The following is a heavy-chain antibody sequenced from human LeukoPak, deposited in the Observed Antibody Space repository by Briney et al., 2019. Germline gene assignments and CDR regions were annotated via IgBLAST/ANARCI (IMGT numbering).Heavy chain of an antibody. CDR2: ISGSGGST. CDR1: GFTFSSYA. J-gene: IGHJ4*02. CDR3: ASPGHYYDSSGYYNY. V-gene: IGHV3-23*01. Sequence: GGSLRLSCAASGFTFSSYAMSWVRQAPGKGLEWVSAISGSGGSTYYADSVKGRFTISRDNSKNTLYLQMNSLRAEDTAVYYCASPGHYYDSSGYYNYWGQGTLVTVSS. D-gene: IGHD3-22*01.